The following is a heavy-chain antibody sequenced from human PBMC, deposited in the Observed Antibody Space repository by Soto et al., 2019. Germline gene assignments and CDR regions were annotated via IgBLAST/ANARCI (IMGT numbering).Heavy chain of an antibody. D-gene: IGHD3-3*01. CDR3: EKDMTRFLAWPHYFRGLDV. Sequence: QAQLVESGGGVVQPGRSLRLSCEASGYSFSNYGMHWVRQAPGKGLEWVAAISYDGITKYYSDSLKGRFTISKDNSKNTLHLDMNSLTPEGTAVYYCEKDMTRFLAWPHYFRGLDVWGQGTRVTVSS. J-gene: IGHJ6*02. CDR1: GYSFSNYG. CDR2: ISYDGITK. V-gene: IGHV3-30*18.